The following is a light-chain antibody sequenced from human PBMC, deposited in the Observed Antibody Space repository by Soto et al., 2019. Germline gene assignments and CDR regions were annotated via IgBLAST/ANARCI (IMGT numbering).Light chain of an antibody. CDR1: QSVRSNH. V-gene: IGKV3-20*01. CDR2: AVS. CDR3: QQYNSYSTIT. J-gene: IGKJ5*01. Sequence: EIVLTQSPGTLSLSPGERATLSCRAIQSVRSNHLAWYQHRPGQAPRLLIYAVSSRATGIPDRFSGSGSATDFPLTISSLQPDDFATYYCQQYNSYSTITFGQGTRLEIK.